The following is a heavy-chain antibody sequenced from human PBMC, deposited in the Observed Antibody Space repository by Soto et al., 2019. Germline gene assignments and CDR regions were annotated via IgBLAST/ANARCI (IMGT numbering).Heavy chain of an antibody. V-gene: IGHV1-18*01. J-gene: IGHJ5*02. CDR3: ARAYGSGSYLFPWFDP. CDR1: GYTFTSYG. Sequence: ASVKVSCKASGYTFTSYGISWVRQAPGQGLEWMGWISAYNGNTNYAQKLQGRVTMTTDTSTSTAYMELRSLRSDDTAVYYCARAYGSGSYLFPWFDPWGQGTLVTVS. CDR2: ISAYNGNT. D-gene: IGHD3-10*01.